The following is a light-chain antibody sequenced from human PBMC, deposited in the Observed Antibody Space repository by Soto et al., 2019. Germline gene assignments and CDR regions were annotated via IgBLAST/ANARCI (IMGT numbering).Light chain of an antibody. J-gene: IGKJ5*01. Sequence: DIRMTQSPSTLSASVGDRVTITCRASQSISSWLAWYQQKPGKAPKLLIYKASSLESGVPSRFSGSGSGTEFTLTISSLQPDDFATYYCQQYNSYSSITFGQGTRLEIK. V-gene: IGKV1-5*03. CDR2: KAS. CDR1: QSISSW. CDR3: QQYNSYSSIT.